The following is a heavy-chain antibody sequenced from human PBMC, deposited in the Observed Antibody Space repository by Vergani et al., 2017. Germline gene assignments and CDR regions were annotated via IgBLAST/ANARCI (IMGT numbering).Heavy chain of an antibody. D-gene: IGHD2-15*01. CDR2: IYYSGST. V-gene: IGHV4-31*03. J-gene: IGHJ6*03. CDR3: ARGGYCSGGSCTTGYYYYMDV. Sequence: QMQLQESGPGLVKASETLSLTCTVSGGSISSGGYYWSWIRQHPGKGLEWIGYIYYSGSTYYNPSLKSRVTISVDTSKNQFSLKMSSVTAADTAVYYCARGGYCSGGSCTTGYYYYMDVWGKGTTVTVSS. CDR1: GGSISSGGYY.